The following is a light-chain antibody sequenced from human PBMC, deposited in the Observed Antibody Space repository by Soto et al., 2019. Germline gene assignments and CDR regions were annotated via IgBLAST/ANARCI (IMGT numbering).Light chain of an antibody. J-gene: IGLJ2*01. V-gene: IGLV6-57*04. CDR1: SGSIASNH. Sequence: NFMLTQPHSVSESPGMTVTISCTRSSGSIASNHVQWYQQRPGSAPTTVIYKNDQRPSGVPDRFSGSIDSSSNSASLTISGLKTEDEADYYCQSYDDNSVVFGGGTKLTVL. CDR3: QSYDDNSVV. CDR2: KND.